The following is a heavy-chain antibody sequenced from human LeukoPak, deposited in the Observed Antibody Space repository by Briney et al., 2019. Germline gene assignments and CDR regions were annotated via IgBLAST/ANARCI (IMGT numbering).Heavy chain of an antibody. Sequence: PGGSLRLSCAASGFTFSSYSMTWDRQAPGKGLEWVSSMSSGSRYIYYADSVRGRFTISRDNAKNSLYLLMNSLRAEDTAVYYCARDRPTGASRLFVVQWGQGTLVTVSS. CDR2: MSSGSRYI. V-gene: IGHV3-21*01. D-gene: IGHD3-3*01. J-gene: IGHJ4*02. CDR3: ARDRPTGASRLFVVQ. CDR1: GFTFSSYS.